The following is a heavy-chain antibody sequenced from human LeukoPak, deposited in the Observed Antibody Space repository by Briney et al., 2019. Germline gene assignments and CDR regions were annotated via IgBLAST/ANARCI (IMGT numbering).Heavy chain of an antibody. D-gene: IGHD3-10*01. V-gene: IGHV3-23*01. CDR1: GFAFSSYA. CDR2: TSGSGGNP. J-gene: IGHJ4*02. Sequence: GGSLRLSCAASGFAFSSYAMSWVRQAPGKGLEWVSVTSGSGGNPYYADSVKGRFTISRDNSKNTVYLHMNSLRAEDTALYYCGRETGIILVRGAVDYWGQGTLVTVSS. CDR3: GRETGIILVRGAVDY.